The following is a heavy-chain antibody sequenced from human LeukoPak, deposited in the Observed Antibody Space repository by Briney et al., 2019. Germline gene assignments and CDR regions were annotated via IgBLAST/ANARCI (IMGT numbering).Heavy chain of an antibody. D-gene: IGHD3-10*01. CDR1: GYTFTSYG. V-gene: IGHV1-18*01. Sequence: GASVTVSCTASGYTFTSYGISWVRQAPGQGLEWMGWISAYNGNTNYAQKLQGRVTMTTDTSTSTAYMELRSLRSDDTAVYYCARDAPGVRGVIRAFDYWGQGTLVTVSS. CDR2: ISAYNGNT. J-gene: IGHJ4*02. CDR3: ARDAPGVRGVIRAFDY.